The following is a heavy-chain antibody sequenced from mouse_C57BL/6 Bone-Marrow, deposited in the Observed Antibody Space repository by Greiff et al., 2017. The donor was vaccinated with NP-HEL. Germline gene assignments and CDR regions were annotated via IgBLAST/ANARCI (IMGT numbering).Heavy chain of an antibody. J-gene: IGHJ2*01. CDR1: GFNIKDDY. CDR3: TATVVRDY. V-gene: IGHV14-4*01. Sequence: EVQLQESGAELVRPGASVKLSCTASGFNIKDDYMHWVKQRPEQGLEWIGWIDPENGDTEYAPKFQGKATITADTSSNTAYLQLSSLTSEDTAVYYCTATVVRDYWGQGTTLTVSS. D-gene: IGHD1-1*01. CDR2: IDPENGDT.